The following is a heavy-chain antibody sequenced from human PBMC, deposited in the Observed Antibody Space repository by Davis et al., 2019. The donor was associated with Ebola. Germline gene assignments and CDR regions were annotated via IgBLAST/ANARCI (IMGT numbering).Heavy chain of an antibody. V-gene: IGHV3-11*04. CDR3: ARETYYDFWSGCWDY. D-gene: IGHD3-3*01. CDR2: ISSSGSTI. CDR1: GFTFSDYY. Sequence: GESLKISCAASGFTFSDYYMSWIRQAPGKGLEWVSYISSSGSTIYYADSVKGRFTISRDNAKNSLYLQMNSLRAEDTAVYYCARETYYDFWSGCWDYWGQGTLVTVSS. J-gene: IGHJ4*02.